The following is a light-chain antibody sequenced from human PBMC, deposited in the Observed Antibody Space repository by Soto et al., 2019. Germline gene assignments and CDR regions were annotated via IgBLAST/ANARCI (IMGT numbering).Light chain of an antibody. J-gene: IGKJ1*01. CDR1: QSISSN. CDR3: QQYDNWPPWT. V-gene: IGKV3-15*01. Sequence: EIVITQSPATLSVSPGERATLSCRASQSISSNLAWYQQKPGQPPRLLIYGASSRATGVPVRFSGSGSGTEFTLTIGSLQSEDFAVYYCQQYDNWPPWTFGQGTKVDIK. CDR2: GAS.